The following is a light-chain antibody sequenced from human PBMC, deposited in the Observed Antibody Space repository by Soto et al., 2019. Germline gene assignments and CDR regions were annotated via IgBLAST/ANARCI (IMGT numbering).Light chain of an antibody. CDR3: SSYAGSNNFV. J-gene: IGLJ1*01. CDR2: EVS. Sequence: QSALTQPASVSGSPGQSITISCTGTSSDVGSYNLVSWYQQHPGKAPKVMIYEVSKRPSGVPDRFSGSKSGNTASLTVSGLQAEDEADYYCSSYAGSNNFVFGTGTKVTVL. V-gene: IGLV2-8*01. CDR1: SSDVGSYNL.